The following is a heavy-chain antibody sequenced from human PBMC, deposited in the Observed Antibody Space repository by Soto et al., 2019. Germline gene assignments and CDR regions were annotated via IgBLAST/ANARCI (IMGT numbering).Heavy chain of an antibody. D-gene: IGHD2-2*01. CDR1: GYTFTSYG. J-gene: IGHJ6*02. CDR3: ARDRGLLYAKGNYYGMDV. Sequence: QVQLVQSGAEVKKPGASVKVSCKASGYTFTSYGISWVRQAPGQGLEWMGWISAYNGNTNYAQKLQGRVTMTTDTCTSTAYMELRSLRSDDTAVYYCARDRGLLYAKGNYYGMDVWGQGTTVTVSS. V-gene: IGHV1-18*04. CDR2: ISAYNGNT.